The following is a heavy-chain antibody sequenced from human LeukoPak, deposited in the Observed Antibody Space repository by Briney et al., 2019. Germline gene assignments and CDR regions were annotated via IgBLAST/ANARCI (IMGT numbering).Heavy chain of an antibody. CDR3: ARAACGSYFTSPLDY. Sequence: PGGSLRLSCAASGFTFSSYSMNWVRQAPGRGLEWVSYISESGSTIYYADSVKGRFTISRDNAKNSLFLQMNSLKDEDTAVFYCARAACGSYFTSPLDYWGQGTLVTVSS. D-gene: IGHD1-26*01. V-gene: IGHV3-48*02. CDR2: ISESGSTI. J-gene: IGHJ4*02. CDR1: GFTFSSYS.